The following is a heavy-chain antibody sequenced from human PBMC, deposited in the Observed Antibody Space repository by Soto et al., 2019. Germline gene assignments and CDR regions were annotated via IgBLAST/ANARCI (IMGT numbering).Heavy chain of an antibody. Sequence: EVQLLESGGGLVQPGGSLRLSCAASGFTFSSYAMSWVRQAPGKGLEWVSAISGSGGSTYYADSVKGRFTISRDNSKNMLYLQMNSLRAEDTAVYYCAKDTGSSWLYYYYYYGMDVWGQGTTVTVSS. V-gene: IGHV3-23*01. CDR1: GFTFSSYA. CDR3: AKDTGSSWLYYYYYYGMDV. CDR2: ISGSGGST. J-gene: IGHJ6*02. D-gene: IGHD6-13*01.